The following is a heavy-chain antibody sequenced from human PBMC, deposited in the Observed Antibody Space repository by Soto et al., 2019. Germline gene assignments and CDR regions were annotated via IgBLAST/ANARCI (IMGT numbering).Heavy chain of an antibody. CDR3: AKDSDYYDFWSAVLDY. J-gene: IGHJ4*02. V-gene: IGHV3-23*01. CDR1: GFTFNNYA. D-gene: IGHD3-3*01. CDR2: IGGRGSST. Sequence: EVQLLESGGGLVQPGGSLRLSCVASGFTFNNYAMSWVRQAPGKGLEWVSAIGGRGSSTYYADSVKGRFTISRDNSKNTLYLHMDSLGAEDTALYYCAKDSDYYDFWSAVLDYWGQGTLVTVSS.